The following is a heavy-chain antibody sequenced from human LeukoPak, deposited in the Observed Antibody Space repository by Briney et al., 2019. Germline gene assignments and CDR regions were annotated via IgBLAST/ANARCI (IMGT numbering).Heavy chain of an antibody. D-gene: IGHD4/OR15-4a*01. V-gene: IGHV3-11*04. Sequence: PGRSLRLPCAASGFTFSDCYVSWIRQAPGKGLEWVSYISSSGSTIYYADSVKGRFTISRDNAKNSLYLQMNSLRAEDTAVYYCARGAGPDYYYYMDVWGKGTTVTVSS. CDR1: GFTFSDCY. CDR3: ARGAGPDYYYYMDV. CDR2: ISSSGSTI. J-gene: IGHJ6*03.